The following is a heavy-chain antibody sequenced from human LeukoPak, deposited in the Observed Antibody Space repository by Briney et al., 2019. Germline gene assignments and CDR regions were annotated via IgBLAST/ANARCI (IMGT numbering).Heavy chain of an antibody. Sequence: GGSLRLSCAASGFTFSSYAITWVRQAPGEGLEWVSTVSGHGTSSYYPDSVKGRFTVSRDNSNNTLYLQMNSLRAEDTAVYYCAKLTTSWGQGTLVTVSS. CDR1: GFTFSSYA. CDR2: VSGHGTSS. J-gene: IGHJ4*02. D-gene: IGHD4-11*01. V-gene: IGHV3-23*01. CDR3: AKLTTS.